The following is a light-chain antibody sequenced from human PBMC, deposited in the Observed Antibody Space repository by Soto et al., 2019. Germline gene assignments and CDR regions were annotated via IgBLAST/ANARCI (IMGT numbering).Light chain of an antibody. J-gene: IGLJ1*01. CDR2: EVN. Sequence: QSALTQPASVSGSPGLSITISCTGTISDVGSYNYVSWYQQHPGKAPKLMIYEVNKRPSGVPDRFSGSKSGNTASLTVSGLQAEDEADYYCSSYAGSSNVFGTGTKLTVL. CDR3: SSYAGSSNV. CDR1: ISDVGSYNY. V-gene: IGLV2-8*01.